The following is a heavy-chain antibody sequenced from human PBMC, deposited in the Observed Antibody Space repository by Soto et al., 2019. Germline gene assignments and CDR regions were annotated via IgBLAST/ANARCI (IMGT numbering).Heavy chain of an antibody. CDR3: TRRGYSTNYYYYYMDV. D-gene: IGHD5-12*01. V-gene: IGHV3-49*03. CDR1: GFTFGDYA. Sequence: GGSLRLSCTASGFTFGDYAMSWFRQAPGKGLEWVGFIRSKAYGGTTEYAESVKGRFTISRDDSKSIAYLQMNSLKTEDTAVYYCTRRGYSTNYYYYYMDVWGKGTTVTVSS. CDR2: IRSKAYGGTT. J-gene: IGHJ6*03.